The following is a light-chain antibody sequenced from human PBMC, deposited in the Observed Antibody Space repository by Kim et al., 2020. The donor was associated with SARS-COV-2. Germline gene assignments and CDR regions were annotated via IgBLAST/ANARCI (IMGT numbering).Light chain of an antibody. CDR1: ESINIL. J-gene: IGKJ1*01. Sequence: ASGGDRVTITCRATESINILLAWYQQKPGKAPNLLIYQASTLESGVPSRFSGSGSGTEFTLTISSLQPGDFATYYCQQYKTYSGTFGQGTKVDIK. CDR2: QAS. V-gene: IGKV1-5*03. CDR3: QQYKTYSGT.